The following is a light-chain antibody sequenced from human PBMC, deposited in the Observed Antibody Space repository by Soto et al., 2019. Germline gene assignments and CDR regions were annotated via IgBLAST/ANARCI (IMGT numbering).Light chain of an antibody. CDR2: AAS. V-gene: IGKV1-39*01. CDR3: QQSYRTWT. Sequence: DIQMTQSPSSLYASVGDTVTITCRASQTISSFLTWYQQIPGKAPKLLIYAASTLQSGVPSRFSGSESGTDYTLTISGLQAEAFATYYCQQSYRTWTFGQGTKVDIK. J-gene: IGKJ1*01. CDR1: QTISSF.